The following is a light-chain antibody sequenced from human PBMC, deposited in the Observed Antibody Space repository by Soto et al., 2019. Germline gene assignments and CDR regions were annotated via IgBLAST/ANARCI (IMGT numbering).Light chain of an antibody. CDR2: SNN. J-gene: IGLJ1*01. V-gene: IGLV1-44*01. CDR3: EAWDDSLSGYV. CDR1: TSNIGSNT. Sequence: QSVLTQPPSASGTPGQRVTISCSGSTSNIGSNTVNWYQQLPGTAPKLLIYSNNQRPSGVPDRFSGSKSGTSASLAISGLQSEDEADYYCEAWDDSLSGYVFGTGTKVTV.